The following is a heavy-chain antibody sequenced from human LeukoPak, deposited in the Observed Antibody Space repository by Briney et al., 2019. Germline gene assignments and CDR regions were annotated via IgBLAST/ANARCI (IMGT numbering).Heavy chain of an antibody. CDR2: ISSSSSII. CDR1: GFTFSSYS. J-gene: IGHJ6*03. D-gene: IGHD6-13*01. Sequence: HTGGSLRLSCAASGFTFSSYSMNWVRQAPGKGLEWVSYISSSSSIISHADSVRGRFTISRDNAENSLYLQMNSLRAEDTAVYYCARAAIAAARIYYYMDVWGKGTTVTVSS. CDR3: ARAAIAAARIYYYMDV. V-gene: IGHV3-48*04.